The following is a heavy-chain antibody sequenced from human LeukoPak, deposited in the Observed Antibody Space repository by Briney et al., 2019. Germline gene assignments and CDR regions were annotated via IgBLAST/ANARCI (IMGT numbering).Heavy chain of an antibody. Sequence: ASVTVSCKASGYTFTNYGINWVRPAPGQGLGWVGWSSAYNGKTNNAHNLQGRVTMTTDTSTSTAYMELSSLRSDETAVSYSARHRLPRVYYDRSVDYHNVFDIWGEGTMVTVSS. CDR2: SSAYNGKT. CDR1: GYTFTNYG. D-gene: IGHD3-22*01. V-gene: IGHV1-18*01. J-gene: IGHJ3*02. CDR3: ARHRLPRVYYDRSVDYHNVFDI.